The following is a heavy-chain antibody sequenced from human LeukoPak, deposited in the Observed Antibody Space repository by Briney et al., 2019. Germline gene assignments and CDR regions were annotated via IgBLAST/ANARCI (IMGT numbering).Heavy chain of an antibody. J-gene: IGHJ4*02. CDR1: EYTFTAYY. CDR2: INPNSGGI. V-gene: IGHV1-2*02. CDR3: ARGRGIAVAVCILFHY. Sequence: ASVKVSCKPAEYTFTAYYITRVRQAPGQGLEWMGWINPNSGGINYAQKFQGRVTMTRDTSISTAYMELRRLRSDDTAVYYCARGRGIAVAVCILFHYWGQGTLVTVSS. D-gene: IGHD6-19*01.